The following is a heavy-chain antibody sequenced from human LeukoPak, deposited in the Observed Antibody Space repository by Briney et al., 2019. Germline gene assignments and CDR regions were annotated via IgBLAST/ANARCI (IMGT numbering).Heavy chain of an antibody. CDR3: AGGPPNYYDSSGYQYSSDY. D-gene: IGHD3-22*01. Sequence: SVKVSCKASGGTFSSYAISWVRQAPGQGLEWMGRIIPIFGTANYAQKFQGRVTITTDESTSTAYMELSSLRSEDTAVYYCAGGPPNYYDSSGYQYSSDYWGQGTLVTVFS. J-gene: IGHJ4*02. CDR1: GGTFSSYA. CDR2: IIPIFGTA. V-gene: IGHV1-69*05.